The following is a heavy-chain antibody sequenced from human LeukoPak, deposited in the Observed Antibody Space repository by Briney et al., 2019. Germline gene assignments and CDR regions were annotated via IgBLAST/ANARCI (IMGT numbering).Heavy chain of an antibody. J-gene: IGHJ4*02. CDR2: ISGNGVTV. CDR1: GSTFSAYP. D-gene: IGHD1-26*01. V-gene: IGHV3-23*01. CDR3: AKILSGTCSFDL. Sequence: GGSLRLSCTASGSTFSAYPMTWGRQAPGQGLEWVSAISGNGVTVYYADSVKGRFTISRDNSKNTLYLQMYSLRAEDTAVYYGAKILSGTCSFDLWGQGTLVTVSS.